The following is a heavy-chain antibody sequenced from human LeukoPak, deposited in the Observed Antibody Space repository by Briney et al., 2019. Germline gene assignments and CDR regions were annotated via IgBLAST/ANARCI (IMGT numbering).Heavy chain of an antibody. J-gene: IGHJ4*02. CDR2: IKQDGSEK. V-gene: IGHV3-7*01. CDR3: ARDKVVGPSNFDY. CDR1: GFTFSSYS. D-gene: IGHD1-26*01. Sequence: GGSLRLSCAASGFTFSSYSMNWVRQAPGKGLEWVANIKQDGSEKYYVDSVKGRFTISRDNARNSLYLQMNSLRAEDTAVYYCARDKVVGPSNFDYWGQGTLVTASS.